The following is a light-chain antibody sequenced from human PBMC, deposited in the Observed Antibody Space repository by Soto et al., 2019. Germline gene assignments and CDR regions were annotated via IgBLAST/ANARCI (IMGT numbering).Light chain of an antibody. CDR3: MRALQTT. CDR2: LGS. CDR1: QSLLHSNGYNY. Sequence: DIVMTQSPLSLPVTPGEPASISCRSSQSLLHSNGYNYLDWYLQKPGQSPQLLIYLGSNRASGVPDRFSGSGSGTDFTLKISRVEAVDVGVYYCMRALQTTFGQGTRLEMK. V-gene: IGKV2-28*01. J-gene: IGKJ5*01.